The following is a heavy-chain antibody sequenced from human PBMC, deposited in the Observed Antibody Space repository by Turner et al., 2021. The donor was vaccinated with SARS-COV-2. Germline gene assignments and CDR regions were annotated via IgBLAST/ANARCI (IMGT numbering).Heavy chain of an antibody. J-gene: IGHJ4*02. CDR3: AKVIGEYYYGSGYDY. CDR2: ISYDGSNK. Sequence: QVQLVESGGGVVQPGRSLRLSCAASGFTFSSYGMHWVRQAPGKGLEWVAIISYDGSNKYYADSVKGRFTISRDNSKNTLYLQMNSLRAEDTAVYYCAKVIGEYYYGSGYDYWGQGTLATVSS. V-gene: IGHV3-30*18. D-gene: IGHD3-10*01. CDR1: GFTFSSYG.